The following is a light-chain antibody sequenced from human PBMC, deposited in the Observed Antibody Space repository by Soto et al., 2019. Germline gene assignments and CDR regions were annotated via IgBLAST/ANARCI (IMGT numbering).Light chain of an antibody. CDR3: QQYDSYSWT. V-gene: IGKV1-5*03. Sequence: DIQMTQSPSTLSASVVDRVTITCRASQSISSWLAWYQQKPGTAPKLLIYKASSLQSGVPSRFSGSGSGTEFTLTISSLQTDDFATYYCQQYDSYSWTFGQGTKVDIK. J-gene: IGKJ1*01. CDR1: QSISSW. CDR2: KAS.